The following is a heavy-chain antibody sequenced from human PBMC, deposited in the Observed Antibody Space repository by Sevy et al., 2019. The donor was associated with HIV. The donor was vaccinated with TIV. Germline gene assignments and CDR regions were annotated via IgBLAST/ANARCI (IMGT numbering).Heavy chain of an antibody. CDR2: ITGNGGTT. CDR3: AKDLFLAAGSCSSTSCYALFDY. Sequence: GGSLRLSCAASGFTFSNYAMSWVRQAPGKGLEWVSAITGNGGTTYYADSVKGRFTISRDNSKNTLYLQRNSLRAEDTAIYYCAKDLFLAAGSCSSTSCYALFDYWGQGTLVTVSS. V-gene: IGHV3-23*01. CDR1: GFTFSNYA. D-gene: IGHD2-2*01. J-gene: IGHJ4*02.